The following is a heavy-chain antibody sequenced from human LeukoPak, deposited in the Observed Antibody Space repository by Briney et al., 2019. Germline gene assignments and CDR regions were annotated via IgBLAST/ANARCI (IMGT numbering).Heavy chain of an antibody. Sequence: GESLRLSCAASGFIFSDYVMIWVRQAPGKGLEWVSGITASGDRTYYADSAKGRFTMSRDNSKNTVYLQMNSLRIDDTAVYYCARRDIVVVVSASDYWGQGTLVTVSS. CDR3: ARRDIVVVVSASDY. J-gene: IGHJ4*02. D-gene: IGHD2-15*01. CDR1: GFIFSDYV. CDR2: ITASGDRT. V-gene: IGHV3-23*01.